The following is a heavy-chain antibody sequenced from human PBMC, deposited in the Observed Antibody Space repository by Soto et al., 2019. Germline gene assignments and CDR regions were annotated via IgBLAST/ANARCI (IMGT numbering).Heavy chain of an antibody. CDR2: IYSGGST. V-gene: IGHV3-53*04. D-gene: IGHD2-2*01. Sequence: EVQLVESGGGLVQPGGSLRLSCAASGFTVSSNYMSWVRQAPGKGLEWVSVIYSGGSTYYADSVKGRFTISRHNSTNTLYLQMNSLRAEDTAVYYCAREFAVPAATAGVGYYYYGMDVWGQGTTVTVSS. J-gene: IGHJ6*02. CDR3: AREFAVPAATAGVGYYYYGMDV. CDR1: GFTVSSNY.